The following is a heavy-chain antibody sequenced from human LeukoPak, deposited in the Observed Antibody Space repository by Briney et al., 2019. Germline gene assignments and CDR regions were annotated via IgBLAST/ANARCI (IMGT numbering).Heavy chain of an antibody. CDR3: ARELRSDRRWGY. Sequence: SVKVTCKASGSTFSSYAISWVRQAPGQGLEWMGRIIPILGIANYAQKFQGRVTITADRSTSTAYMELSSLRSEDTAVYYCARELRSDRRWGYWGQGTLVTVSS. J-gene: IGHJ4*02. CDR2: IIPILGIA. CDR1: GSTFSSYA. D-gene: IGHD3-16*01. V-gene: IGHV1-69*04.